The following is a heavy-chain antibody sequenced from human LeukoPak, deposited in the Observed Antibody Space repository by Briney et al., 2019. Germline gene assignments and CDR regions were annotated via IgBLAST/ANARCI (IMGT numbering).Heavy chain of an antibody. CDR2: IYYSGST. V-gene: IGHV4-59*01. Sequence: SETLSLTCAVYGGSFSGYYWSWIRQPPGKGLEWIGYIYYSGSTNYNPSLKSRVTISVDTSKNQFSLKLSSVTAADTAVYYCARSTMVRGVIGAYDYWGQGTLVTVSS. D-gene: IGHD3-10*01. CDR1: GGSFSGYY. J-gene: IGHJ4*02. CDR3: ARSTMVRGVIGAYDY.